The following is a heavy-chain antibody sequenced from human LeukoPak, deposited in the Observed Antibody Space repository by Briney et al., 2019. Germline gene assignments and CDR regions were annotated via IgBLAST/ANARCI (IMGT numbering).Heavy chain of an antibody. Sequence: SETLSLTCTVSGGSISSNFYFWGWIRQPPGKGLEWIGSIYYSGSTYYNPSLKNRVTVSVDTSKNQFSLNLSSVTAADSAVYYCARHSYYYDSSGYYYPFDYWGQGTLVTVSS. V-gene: IGHV4-39*01. CDR1: GGSISSNFYF. J-gene: IGHJ4*02. CDR3: ARHSYYYDSSGYYYPFDY. CDR2: IYYSGST. D-gene: IGHD3-22*01.